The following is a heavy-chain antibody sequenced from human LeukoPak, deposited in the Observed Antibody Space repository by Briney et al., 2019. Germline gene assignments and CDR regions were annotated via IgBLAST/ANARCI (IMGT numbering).Heavy chain of an antibody. Sequence: GGSLRLSCVASGFTFSNTWMNWVRQAPGKGLERVGRIMTKTAGGATDYAAPVKGRFTISRDDSKNTVYLQMNSLNTEDTAVYYCTTVRSYWGQGTLVTVSS. CDR2: IMTKTAGGAT. J-gene: IGHJ4*02. CDR1: GFTFSNTW. CDR3: TTVRSY. V-gene: IGHV3-15*01.